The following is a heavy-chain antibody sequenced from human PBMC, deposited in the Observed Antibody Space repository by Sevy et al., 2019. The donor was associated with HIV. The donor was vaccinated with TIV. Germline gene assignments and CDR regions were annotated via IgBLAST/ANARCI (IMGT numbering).Heavy chain of an antibody. D-gene: IGHD5-12*01. J-gene: IGHJ4*02. CDR1: GGSITTYY. V-gene: IGHV4-59*01. CDR3: AREATGAFDY. CDR2: IHYSGRT. Sequence: SETLSLTCTVSGGSITTYYWSWIRQPPGKGLEWIGYIHYSGRTNYNPSLKSRLTISVDTSKNQFSLKLTSVTAADTAVCYCAREATGAFDYWGQGTLVTVSS.